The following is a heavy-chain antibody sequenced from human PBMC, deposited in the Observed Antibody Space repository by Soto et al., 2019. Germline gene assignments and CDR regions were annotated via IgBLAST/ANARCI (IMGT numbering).Heavy chain of an antibody. CDR1: GYTFTSYG. Sequence: ASVKVSCKASGYTFTSYGISWVRQAPGQGLEWMGWISAYNGNTNYAQKLQGRVTMTTDTSTSTAYMELRSLRSDDTAVYYCARNFRVAVAEAKYFQHWGQGTLVTVSS. CDR2: ISAYNGNT. D-gene: IGHD6-19*01. V-gene: IGHV1-18*01. CDR3: ARNFRVAVAEAKYFQH. J-gene: IGHJ1*01.